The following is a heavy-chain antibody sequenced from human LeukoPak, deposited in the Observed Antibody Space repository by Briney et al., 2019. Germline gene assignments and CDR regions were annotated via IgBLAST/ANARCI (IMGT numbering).Heavy chain of an antibody. D-gene: IGHD5-12*01. CDR1: GFTFSNYA. CDR3: ARGPSGYHNT. Sequence: GGSLRLSCAASGFTFSNYAMRWVRQAPGKGLEWVSGISGSGDSTYYADSVKGRFTISRDNSKNTLYLQMNNLRAEDTAVYYCARGPSGYHNTGGQGTLVTVSS. V-gene: IGHV3-23*01. J-gene: IGHJ4*02. CDR2: ISGSGDST.